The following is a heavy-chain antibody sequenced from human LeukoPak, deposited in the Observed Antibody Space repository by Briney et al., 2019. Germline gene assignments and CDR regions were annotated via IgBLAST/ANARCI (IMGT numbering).Heavy chain of an antibody. J-gene: IGHJ4*02. V-gene: IGHV1-18*01. CDR3: ARISASRDIDY. CDR1: GHTFTSYG. Sequence: ASVKVSCKASGHTFTSYGISWVRQAPGQGLEWMGWISAYNGNTNYAQKLQGRVTMTTDTSTSTAYMELRSLRSDDTAAYYCARISASRDIDYWGQGTLVTVSS. CDR2: ISAYNGNT. D-gene: IGHD5-24*01.